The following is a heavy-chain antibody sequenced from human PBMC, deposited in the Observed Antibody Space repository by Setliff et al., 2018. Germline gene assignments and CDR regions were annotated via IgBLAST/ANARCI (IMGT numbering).Heavy chain of an antibody. Sequence: SETLSLTCTVSGGSVSPYFWSWVRQPPGKGLEWIGYIYHNGNTNFNPSLKTRVTMSVDTSKNQFALNLKSVTAADTAVYYCVRDRTAYSYGLDVWGQGTTVTVSS. J-gene: IGHJ6*02. V-gene: IGHV4-59*02. CDR2: IYHNGNT. D-gene: IGHD5-18*01. CDR1: GGSVSPYF. CDR3: VRDRTAYSYGLDV.